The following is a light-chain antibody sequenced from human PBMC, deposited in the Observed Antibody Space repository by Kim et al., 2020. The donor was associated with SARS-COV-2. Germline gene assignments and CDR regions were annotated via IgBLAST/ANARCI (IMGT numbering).Light chain of an antibody. Sequence: DVQVTQSPSSVSASVGDRVTITCRASQGINNWLAWYQQKPGKAPKLLIYDASSLQVGVPSRFSGSGSGTDFTLTISSLQPDDFATYYCQQAGSFPITFGQGTRLEIK. J-gene: IGKJ5*01. CDR2: DAS. CDR1: QGINNW. CDR3: QQAGSFPIT. V-gene: IGKV1-12*01.